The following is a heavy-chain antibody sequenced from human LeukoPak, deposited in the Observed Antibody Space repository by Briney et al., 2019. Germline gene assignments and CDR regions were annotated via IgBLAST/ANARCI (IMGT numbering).Heavy chain of an antibody. Sequence: GASVKVSCKASGSTFTSYAMRWVRQAPEQRLDWMGWINAGNGNTKYSQKFQGRVTITRDTSASTAYMELSSLRSEGTAVYYCARDGTEATILRTGDEGIDYWGQGSLVTVSS. CDR3: ARDGTEATILRTGDEGIDY. V-gene: IGHV1-3*01. J-gene: IGHJ4*02. CDR2: INAGNGNT. CDR1: GSTFTSYA. D-gene: IGHD5-12*01.